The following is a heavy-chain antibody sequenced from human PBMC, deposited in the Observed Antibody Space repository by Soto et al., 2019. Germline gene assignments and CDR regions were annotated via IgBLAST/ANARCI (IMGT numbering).Heavy chain of an antibody. CDR3: GKDVGDYVPYYYGVDV. J-gene: IGHJ6*02. V-gene: IGHV3-30*18. D-gene: IGHD1-26*01. CDR2: IAYDGNEK. CDR1: GFTFKTHA. Sequence: QVQLVESGGGVVQPGTSLRLSCAASGFTFKTHAMHWVRQAPGKGLEWMAVIAYDGNEKFYADSVKGRFTISRENSKNALYLQINNLRNEDTAVYYCGKDVGDYVPYYYGVDVWGQGTTVTVSS.